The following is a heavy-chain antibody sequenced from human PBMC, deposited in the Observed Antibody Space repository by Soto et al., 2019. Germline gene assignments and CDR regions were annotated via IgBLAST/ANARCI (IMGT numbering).Heavy chain of an antibody. CDR2: MSNSGGT. Sequence: QVQLQQWGAGLLKPSETLSLTGAVYGGAVSSSNNYYWSWIRQPPGKGLEWFGEMSNSGGTPFNPSLKSRVTISEDTSKNHYSLTMSSVTAADAALYYCARVERGTATTVVDAFDIWGPGRMVTVAA. V-gene: IGHV4-34*01. D-gene: IGHD1-1*01. CDR1: GGAVSSSNNYY. CDR3: ARVERGTATTVVDAFDI. J-gene: IGHJ3*02.